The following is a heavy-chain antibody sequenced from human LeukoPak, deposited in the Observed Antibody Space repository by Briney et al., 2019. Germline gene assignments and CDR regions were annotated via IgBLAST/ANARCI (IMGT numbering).Heavy chain of an antibody. D-gene: IGHD6-19*01. J-gene: IGHJ4*02. V-gene: IGHV3-9*01. CDR1: GFTFDDYA. CDR2: ISWNSGSI. CDR3: AKDTSIAVAGTTDY. Sequence: PGRPLRLSCAASGFTFDDYAMHWVRQAPGKGLEWVSGISWNSGSIGYADSVKGRFTISRDNAKNSLYLQMNSLRAEDTALYYCAKDTSIAVAGTTDYWGQGTLVTVSS.